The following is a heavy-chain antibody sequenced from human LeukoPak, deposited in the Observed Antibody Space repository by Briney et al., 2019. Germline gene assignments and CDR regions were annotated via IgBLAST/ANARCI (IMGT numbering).Heavy chain of an antibody. CDR3: ARRDSSNWDFDY. J-gene: IGHJ4*02. CDR2: VYAGDSDT. V-gene: IGHV5-51*01. D-gene: IGHD6-13*01. CDR1: GYRFTSYW. Sequence: GESLKIFCKGSGYRFTSYWIGWVRQMPGKGLEWMGIVYAGDSDTTYSPTFQGQVTISVDKFISTAYLQWSSLKASDTATYYCARRDSSNWDFDYWGQGTLVTVSS.